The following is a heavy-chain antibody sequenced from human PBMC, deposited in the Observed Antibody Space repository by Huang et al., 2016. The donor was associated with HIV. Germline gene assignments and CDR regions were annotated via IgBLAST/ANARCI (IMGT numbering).Heavy chain of an antibody. CDR3: ARESSGVSIFGVVDP. J-gene: IGHJ5*02. CDR2: ISHDGSKK. Sequence: QVQLVESGGGVVQPGRSLRLSCVASGLTFNRFAMHWVRQVPGKGLEGVAIISHDGSKKYYADCVKGRVSISRDNSKNTVFLQMNNLRPEDTAVYFCARESSGVSIFGVVDPWGQGTLVTVPS. V-gene: IGHV3-30-3*01. D-gene: IGHD3-3*01. CDR1: GLTFNRFA.